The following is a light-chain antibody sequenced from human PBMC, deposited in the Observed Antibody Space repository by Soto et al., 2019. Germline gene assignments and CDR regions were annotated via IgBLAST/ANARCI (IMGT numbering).Light chain of an antibody. CDR3: QSYDSSLSAVV. V-gene: IGLV1-40*01. CDR1: SSNIGAGYD. CDR2: VNS. Sequence: QSVLTQPPSVSGAPGQRVTISCTGSSSNIGAGYDVHWYQQLPGTAPKLLIYVNSNRPSGVPDRFSGSKSGTSASLAITGLQAEDEVDYYCQSYDSSLSAVVFGGGIKLTVL. J-gene: IGLJ2*01.